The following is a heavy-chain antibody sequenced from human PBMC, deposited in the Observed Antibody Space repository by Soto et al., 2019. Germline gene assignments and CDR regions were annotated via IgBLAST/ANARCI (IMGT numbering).Heavy chain of an antibody. CDR2: ISYDGSNK. Sequence: QVQLVESGGGVVQPGRSLRLSCAASGFTFSSYGMHWVRQAPGKGLEWVAVISYDGSNKYYADSVKGRFTISRDNSKNTLYLQMNSLRAEDTAVYYCAKDSVARYGYGAFDYWGQGTLVTVSS. J-gene: IGHJ4*02. V-gene: IGHV3-30*18. CDR1: GFTFSSYG. CDR3: AKDSVARYGYGAFDY. D-gene: IGHD5-18*01.